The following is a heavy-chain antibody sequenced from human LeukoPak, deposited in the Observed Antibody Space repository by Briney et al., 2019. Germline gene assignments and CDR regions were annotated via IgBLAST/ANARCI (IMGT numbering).Heavy chain of an antibody. D-gene: IGHD3-22*01. Sequence: GGSLRLSCAASGFRFSDYYMTWIRQAPGKGLEWVSAISASGASTYYADSVKGRFTISRDNSKNTLYLQMNSLRAEDTAVYYCAKGEGDRSGYYHDTFDIWGQGTMVTVSS. CDR1: GFRFSDYY. CDR2: ISASGAST. V-gene: IGHV3-23*01. CDR3: AKGEGDRSGYYHDTFDI. J-gene: IGHJ3*02.